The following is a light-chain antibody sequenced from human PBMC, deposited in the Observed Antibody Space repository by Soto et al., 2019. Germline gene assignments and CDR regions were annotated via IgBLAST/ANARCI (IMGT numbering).Light chain of an antibody. J-gene: IGLJ2*01. CDR2: EVT. CDR1: SSDVGGYNY. V-gene: IGLV2-14*01. CDR3: SSYTTFRTPHVA. Sequence: QSALTQPASVSGSLGQSITISCTGTSSDVGGYNYVSWYQQHPGQAPKLVIHEVTNRPSGISDRFSGSKSANTASLTISDLQAEDEAQYYCSSYTTFRTPHVAFGGGTKLPVL.